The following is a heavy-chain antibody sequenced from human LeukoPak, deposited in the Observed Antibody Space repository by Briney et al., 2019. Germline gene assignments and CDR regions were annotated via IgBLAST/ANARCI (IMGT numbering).Heavy chain of an antibody. CDR2: IYASGTT. CDR1: GGSIGDYY. D-gene: IGHD1-26*01. V-gene: IGHV4-4*07. Sequence: PSETLSLTCTVSGGSIGDYYWTWIQQPAGSGLEWVGRIYASGTTTYNPSLQSRVTLSLDTSNRQFSLKLTSVTAADTALYYCSRGVSGSYYDSWGQGTLVTVSS. CDR3: SRGVSGSYYDS. J-gene: IGHJ5*01.